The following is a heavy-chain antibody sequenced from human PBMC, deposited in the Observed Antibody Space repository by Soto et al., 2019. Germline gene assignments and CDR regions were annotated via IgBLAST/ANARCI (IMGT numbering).Heavy chain of an antibody. V-gene: IGHV1-46*03. Sequence: ASVKVSCKTSEYSFTSFYIHWVRQAPGQGLKWMGVVNPGGITTGFAQKFQGRVTVTRDTSTSTVYMELSSLTSEDTAVYYCAREGYTYAFDYWG. CDR3: AREGYTYAFDY. CDR1: EYSFTSFY. CDR2: VNPGGITT. D-gene: IGHD5-18*01. J-gene: IGHJ4*01.